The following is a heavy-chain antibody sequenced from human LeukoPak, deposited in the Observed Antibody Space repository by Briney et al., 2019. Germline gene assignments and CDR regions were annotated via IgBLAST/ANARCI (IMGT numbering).Heavy chain of an antibody. CDR1: GFTFSIYE. D-gene: IGHD2-15*01. V-gene: IGHV3-48*03. CDR3: ARDCGGGSCYSTTYQYGMDV. J-gene: IGHJ6*02. CDR2: ISSSGSTI. Sequence: GGSLRLSCAASGFTFSIYEMNWVRQAPEKGLEWVSYISSSGSTIYYADSVKGRFTISRDNAKNLLYLQMNSLRAEDTAVYYCARDCGGGSCYSTTYQYGMDVWGQGTTVTVSS.